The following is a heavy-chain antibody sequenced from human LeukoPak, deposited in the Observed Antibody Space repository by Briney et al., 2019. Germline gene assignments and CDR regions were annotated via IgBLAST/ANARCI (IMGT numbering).Heavy chain of an antibody. V-gene: IGHV4-59*12. Sequence: SETLSLTCTVSGGSISSYYWSWIRQPPGKGLEWIGYIYYSGSTNYNPSLKSRVTISVDTSKNQFSLKLSSVTAADTAVYYCAGGRYGSGSYFFYWGQGTLVTVSS. CDR2: IYYSGST. D-gene: IGHD3-10*01. J-gene: IGHJ4*02. CDR3: AGGRYGSGSYFFY. CDR1: GGSISSYY.